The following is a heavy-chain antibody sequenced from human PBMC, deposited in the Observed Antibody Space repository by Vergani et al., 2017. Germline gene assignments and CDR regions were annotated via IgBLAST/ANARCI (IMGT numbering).Heavy chain of an antibody. CDR1: GFTFSSYD. V-gene: IGHV3-13*01. J-gene: IGHJ3*02. CDR2: IGTAGDT. Sequence: EVQLVESGGGLVQPGGSLRLSCAASGFTFSSYDMHWVRQATGKGLEWVSAIGTAGDTYYPGSVKGRFTSSRENAKISLYLQMNSLRAGDTAVYYCARAAAAGTLDDAFDIWGQGTMVTVSS. CDR3: ARAAAAGTLDDAFDI. D-gene: IGHD6-13*01.